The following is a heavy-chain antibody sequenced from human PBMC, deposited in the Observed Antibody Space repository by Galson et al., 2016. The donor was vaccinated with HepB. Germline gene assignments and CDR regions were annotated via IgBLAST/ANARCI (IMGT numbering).Heavy chain of an antibody. J-gene: IGHJ3*02. CDR1: GFTFSTYN. CDR2: KSYDGSNE. CDR3: AKVGDGWELGDVFDI. Sequence: SLRLSCAASGFTFSTYNMNWVRQAPGKGLEWVAVKSYDGSNEYYADSVKGRFTISRDNSKNTLYLKMNSLRAEDKAVYSCAKVGDGWELGDVFDIWGQGTMVTVSS. D-gene: IGHD3-10*01. V-gene: IGHV3-30*18.